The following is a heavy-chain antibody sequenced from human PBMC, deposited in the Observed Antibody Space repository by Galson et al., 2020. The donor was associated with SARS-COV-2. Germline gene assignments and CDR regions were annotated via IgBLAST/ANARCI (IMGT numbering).Heavy chain of an antibody. D-gene: IGHD3-10*01. V-gene: IGHV1-18*01. Sequence: ASVKVSCKASGYTFSNYGISWVRQAPGQGLEWMGRISAYSGDTNYALKVQGRVTMTTDTSTNTAYMELSSLRSDDTAIYYCTRDHRDFYGLVKAFDVWGQGTMVSVSA. CDR1: GYTFSNYG. CDR2: ISAYSGDT. J-gene: IGHJ3*01. CDR3: TRDHRDFYGLVKAFDV.